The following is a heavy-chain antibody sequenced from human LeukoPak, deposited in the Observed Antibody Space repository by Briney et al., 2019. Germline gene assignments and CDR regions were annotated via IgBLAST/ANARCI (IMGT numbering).Heavy chain of an antibody. CDR3: ATARGGY. D-gene: IGHD2-15*01. CDR1: AFTFSSYA. V-gene: IGHV3-23*01. J-gene: IGHJ4*02. Sequence: GGSLRLSCAASAFTFSSYAMSWVRQAPGKGLEWVSGNSTSGGSTYYADSVKGRFTISRDNSKNTLSLQMTSLRAEDTAVYYCATARGGYWGQGTLVTVSS. CDR2: NSTSGGST.